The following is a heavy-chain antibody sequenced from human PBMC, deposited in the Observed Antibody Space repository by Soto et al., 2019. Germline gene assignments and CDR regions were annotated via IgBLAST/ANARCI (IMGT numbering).Heavy chain of an antibody. J-gene: IGHJ4*02. CDR1: GGSISSSSYY. CDR2: IYYSGST. CDR3: ARDYDFWSFDY. Sequence: SETLSLTCTVSGGSISSSSYYWGWIRQPPGKGLEWIGSIYYSGSTYYNPSLKSRVTISVDTSKNQFSLKLSSVTAADTAVYYCARDYDFWSFDYWGQGTLVTVSS. V-gene: IGHV4-39*02. D-gene: IGHD3-3*01.